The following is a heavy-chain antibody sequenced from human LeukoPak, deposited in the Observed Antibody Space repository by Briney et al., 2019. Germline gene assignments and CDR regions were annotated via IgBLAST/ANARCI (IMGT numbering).Heavy chain of an antibody. CDR1: SGSISGSSYY. D-gene: IGHD6-13*01. Sequence: SETLSLTCTVSSGSISGSSYYWGWIRQPPGKGLEWIGSIYYSGSTYYNPSLKSRVTISVDRSKNQFSLKLSSVTAADTAVYYCARALAAAGPGGWFDPWGQGTLVTVSS. J-gene: IGHJ5*02. CDR3: ARALAAAGPGGWFDP. CDR2: IYYSGST. V-gene: IGHV4-39*07.